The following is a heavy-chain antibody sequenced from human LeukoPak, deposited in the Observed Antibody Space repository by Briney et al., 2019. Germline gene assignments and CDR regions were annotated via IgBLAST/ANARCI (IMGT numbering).Heavy chain of an antibody. CDR3: ARATVTATFDY. V-gene: IGHV4-39*01. Sequence: SETLSLTCTVSGGSISSSSYYWGWIRQPPRKGLEWIGSIYYSGSTYYNPSLKSRVTISVDTSKNQFSLKLSSVTAADTAVYYCARATVTATFDYWGQGTLVTVSS. CDR2: IYYSGST. CDR1: GGSISSSSYY. D-gene: IGHD2-21*02. J-gene: IGHJ4*02.